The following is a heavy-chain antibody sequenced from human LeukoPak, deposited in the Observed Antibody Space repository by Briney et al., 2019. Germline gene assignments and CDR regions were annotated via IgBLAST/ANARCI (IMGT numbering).Heavy chain of an antibody. D-gene: IGHD3-10*01. CDR2: ISSDGTTT. CDR1: AFTFSRYW. Sequence: GGSLRLSCAASAFTFSRYWVHWVRQTPGEGLAWVSRISSDGTTTTYADSVKGRFTISRDNARNTLYLQMNSLRAEDTAVYYCARFAYDSGSLSWGQGALVTVSS. V-gene: IGHV3-74*01. CDR3: ARFAYDSGSLS. J-gene: IGHJ5*02.